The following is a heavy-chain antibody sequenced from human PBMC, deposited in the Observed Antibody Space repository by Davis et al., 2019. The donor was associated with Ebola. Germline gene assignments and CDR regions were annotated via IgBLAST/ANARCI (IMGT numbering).Heavy chain of an antibody. Sequence: ASVKVSCKASGYTFTSYYMHWVRQAPGQGLEWMGIINPSGGSTSYAQKLQGRVTMTTDTSTSTAYMELRSLRSDDTAVYYCARDRSFGNAYYGMDVWGQGTTVTVSS. J-gene: IGHJ6*02. CDR3: ARDRSFGNAYYGMDV. V-gene: IGHV1-46*01. CDR2: INPSGGST. D-gene: IGHD1-14*01. CDR1: GYTFTSYY.